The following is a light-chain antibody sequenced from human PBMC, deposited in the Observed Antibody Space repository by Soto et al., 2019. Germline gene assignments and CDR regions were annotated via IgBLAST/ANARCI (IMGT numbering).Light chain of an antibody. Sequence: DIQMTQSPSSLSASVGDRVTITCRASQNISTFLHWYQQKPGKAPDLLIYAASNLHSGVPSRFSGSASGPDFTLTISSLQPEDFASYFCQQSFSIPWTFGQGTKVEIK. CDR2: AAS. J-gene: IGKJ1*01. CDR3: QQSFSIPWT. V-gene: IGKV1-39*01. CDR1: QNISTF.